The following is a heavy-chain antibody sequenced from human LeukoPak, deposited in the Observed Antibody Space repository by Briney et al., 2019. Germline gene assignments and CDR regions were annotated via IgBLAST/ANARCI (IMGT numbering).Heavy chain of an antibody. CDR3: AKRGAPQGSYYDTRGYDDNWFDP. J-gene: IGHJ5*02. D-gene: IGHD3-22*01. CDR2: ITGSGGST. Sequence: GGSLRLSCAASGFTFSNYAMSWVRQAPGQGLEWVSAITGSGGSTYYADSVKGRFTISRDNSKNTLYLQMNSLRAEDTAVYYCAKRGAPQGSYYDTRGYDDNWFDPWGQGTLVTVSS. CDR1: GFTFSNYA. V-gene: IGHV3-23*01.